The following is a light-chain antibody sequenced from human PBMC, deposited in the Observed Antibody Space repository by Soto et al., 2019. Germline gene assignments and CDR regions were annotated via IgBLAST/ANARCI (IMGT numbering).Light chain of an antibody. Sequence: DIHMTQSPSSLSSSVGDIFTITCRASQGISNYLGWYQRKPGKAPKLLIFAASSLQSGVPSRFSGSRSGPDFTLTISSLQPEDFATYYCQQSYSSPPTFGQGTKVDIK. J-gene: IGKJ1*01. V-gene: IGKV1-39*01. CDR1: QGISNY. CDR3: QQSYSSPPT. CDR2: AAS.